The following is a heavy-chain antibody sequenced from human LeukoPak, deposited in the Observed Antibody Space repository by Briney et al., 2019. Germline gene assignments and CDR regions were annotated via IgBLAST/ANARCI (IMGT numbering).Heavy chain of an antibody. V-gene: IGHV3-30*02. D-gene: IGHD2-2*01. CDR3: AKAALGRGFCSTTSCFLDS. J-gene: IGHJ4*02. CDR1: EFTFSTYG. CDR2: IRNDGSNK. Sequence: GGSLRLXCAASEFTFSTYGMHWVRQAPGKGLEWVAFIRNDGSNKYHGDSVKGRFTISRDNSKNTLYLQMNSLRVEDTAVYYCAKAALGRGFCSTTSCFLDSWGQGTLVTVSS.